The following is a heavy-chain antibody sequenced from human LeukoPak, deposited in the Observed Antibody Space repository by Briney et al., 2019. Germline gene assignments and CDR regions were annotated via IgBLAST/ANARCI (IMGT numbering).Heavy chain of an antibody. CDR1: GGSISSGDYY. Sequence: SQTLSLTCTVSGGSISSGDYYWSWIRQPPGKGLEWIGYIYYSGSTYYNPSLKSRVTISVDTSKNQFSLKLSSVTAADTAVYYCARASVRDSSEDYWGQGTLVTVSS. D-gene: IGHD2-21*02. J-gene: IGHJ4*02. CDR2: IYYSGST. V-gene: IGHV4-30-4*08. CDR3: ARASVRDSSEDY.